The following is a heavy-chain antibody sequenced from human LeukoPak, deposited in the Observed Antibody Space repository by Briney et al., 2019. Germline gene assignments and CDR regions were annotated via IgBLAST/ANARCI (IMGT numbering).Heavy chain of an antibody. CDR1: GFIFSTYA. J-gene: IGHJ4*02. D-gene: IGHD4-17*01. Sequence: GGSLRLSCAASGFIFSTYAMHGVGQAPGKGLGWVAVISYDGSNKYYADSVKGGFTISRDNSKNTLYLQMNSLRAEDTAVYYCARANEGLPNDYGDYSDYWGQGTLVTVSS. V-gene: IGHV3-30*03. CDR2: ISYDGSNK. CDR3: ARANEGLPNDYGDYSDY.